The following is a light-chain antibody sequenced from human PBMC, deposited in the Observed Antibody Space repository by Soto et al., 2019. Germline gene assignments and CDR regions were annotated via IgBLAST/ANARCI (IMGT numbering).Light chain of an antibody. CDR2: AAS. V-gene: IGKV1-39*01. Sequence: VHMTQSPSSLSASVGYRVTITCRASQTIGNFLNWYQQKPGKAPKLLIYAASTLESGVPSRFSGSGSGTDFTLTISTLQPEDFATYYCQQSYSALMYTFGQGTKVDIK. CDR3: QQSYSALMYT. J-gene: IGKJ2*01. CDR1: QTIGNF.